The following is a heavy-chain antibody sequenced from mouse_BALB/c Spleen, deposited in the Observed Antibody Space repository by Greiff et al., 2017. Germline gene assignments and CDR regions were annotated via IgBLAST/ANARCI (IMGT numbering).Heavy chain of an antibody. V-gene: IGHV7-3*02. CDR2: IRNKANGYTT. CDR1: GFTFTDYY. Sequence: EVQGVESGGGLVQPGGSLRLSCATSGFTFTDYYMSWVRQPPGKALEWLGFIRNKANGYTTEYSASVKGRFTISRDNSQSILYLQMNTLRAEDSATYYCASDRTWFAYWGQGTLVTVSA. CDR3: ASDRTWFAY. J-gene: IGHJ3*01.